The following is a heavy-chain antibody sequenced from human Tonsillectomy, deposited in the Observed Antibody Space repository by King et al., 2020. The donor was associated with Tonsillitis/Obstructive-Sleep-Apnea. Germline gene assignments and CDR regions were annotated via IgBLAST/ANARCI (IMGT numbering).Heavy chain of an antibody. J-gene: IGHJ5*02. V-gene: IGHV4-59*01. CDR2: IYYSGTT. CDR3: ARQNSGGEFDP. CDR1: GDSISNYF. Sequence: QLQESGPGLVKPSETLSLTCTVSGDSISNYFWSWIRQPPGKGLEWIGYIYYSGTTNYNPSLKSRVTISVDTSKNQFSLKLSSVTAADTAVYYCARQNSGGEFDPWGERTLVTVSS. D-gene: IGHD6-19*01.